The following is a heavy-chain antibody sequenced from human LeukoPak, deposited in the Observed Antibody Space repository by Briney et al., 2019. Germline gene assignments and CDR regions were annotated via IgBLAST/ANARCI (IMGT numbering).Heavy chain of an antibody. Sequence: GASVKVSCKASGYTFTGYYMHWVRQAPGQGLEWMGWINPNSGGTNYAQKFQGRVTMTRDTSISTAYMELSRLRSDDTAVYYRASWEGGYSYGYIGYWGQGTLVTVSS. CDR2: INPNSGGT. D-gene: IGHD5-18*01. J-gene: IGHJ4*02. CDR3: ASWEGGYSYGYIGY. V-gene: IGHV1-2*02. CDR1: GYTFTGYY.